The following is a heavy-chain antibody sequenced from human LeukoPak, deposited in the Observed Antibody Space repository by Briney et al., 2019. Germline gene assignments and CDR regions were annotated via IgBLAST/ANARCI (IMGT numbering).Heavy chain of an antibody. J-gene: IGHJ6*03. CDR2: IYFSGST. Sequence: PSGTLSLTCAVSGGSISSTSNWWSWVRQPPGKGLEWIGEIYFSGSTTYNPSLKSRLSMSVDKSKNQFSLKLNSVTAADTAVYYCASSKRQTYYYYYYMDVWGKGTTVTVSS. V-gene: IGHV4-4*02. D-gene: IGHD6-13*01. CDR1: GGSISSTSNW. CDR3: ASSKRQTYYYYYYMDV.